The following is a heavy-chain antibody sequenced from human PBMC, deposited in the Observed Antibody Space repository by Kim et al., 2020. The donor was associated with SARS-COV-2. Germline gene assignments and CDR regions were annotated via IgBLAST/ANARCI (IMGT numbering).Heavy chain of an antibody. CDR3: ARSHYSTMLDS. CDR1: GFTFTTYW. V-gene: IGHV3-74*01. D-gene: IGHD4-4*01. J-gene: IGHJ5*01. CDR2: VNVDMSTI. Sequence: GGSLRLSCTASGFTFTTYWMHWVRQAPGKGLVWVSRVNVDMSTINYAESVEGRFTVSRDNAKNTLYLQMDSLRDEDTAVYYCARSHYSTMLDSWGQGTLV.